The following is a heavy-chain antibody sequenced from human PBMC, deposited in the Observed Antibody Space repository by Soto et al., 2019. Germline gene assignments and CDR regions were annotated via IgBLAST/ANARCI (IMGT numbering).Heavy chain of an antibody. CDR1: GFTFSNYA. CDR3: AKRSSYSSGWYFDY. V-gene: IGHV3-23*01. CDR2: ISGSGDRT. J-gene: IGHJ4*02. D-gene: IGHD6-19*01. Sequence: EVQLLESGGNLVQPGGSLRLSCPASGFTFSNYAMSWVRQAPGKELECVSAISGSGDRTYYADSVKGRFTISRDDSRNTLYLQMHSLRAADTAVYYCAKRSSYSSGWYFDYRGQGTLVTVSS.